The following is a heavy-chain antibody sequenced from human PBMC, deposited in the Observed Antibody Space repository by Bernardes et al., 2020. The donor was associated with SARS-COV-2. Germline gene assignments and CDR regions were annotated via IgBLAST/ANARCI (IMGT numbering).Heavy chain of an antibody. CDR3: ARGGTIFGVVIRPPDY. J-gene: IGHJ4*02. D-gene: IGHD3-3*01. CDR2: IYYSGST. CDR1: GGSISRGGYY. V-gene: IGHV4-31*03. Sequence: TLSLTCTVSGGSISRGGYYWSWIRQHPGKGLEWIGYIYYSGSTYYNPSLKSRVTISVDTSKNQFSLKLSSVTAADTAVYYCARGGTIFGVVIRPPDYWGQGTLVTVSS.